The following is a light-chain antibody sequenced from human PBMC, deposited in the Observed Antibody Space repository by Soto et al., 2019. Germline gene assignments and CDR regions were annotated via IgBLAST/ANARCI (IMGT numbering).Light chain of an antibody. J-gene: IGKJ4*01. CDR2: DSY. CDR3: QQRKHWPPLT. CDR1: HSVDIY. V-gene: IGKV3-11*01. Sequence: EVVLTQSPDTLSLSPGERATLSCRTSHSVDIYLAWYQQKPGQAPRLLIYDSYNRVTGIPTRFSGSGSGTDFTLTISSLEPEYSAVYYCQQRKHWPPLTFGGGTKVEIK.